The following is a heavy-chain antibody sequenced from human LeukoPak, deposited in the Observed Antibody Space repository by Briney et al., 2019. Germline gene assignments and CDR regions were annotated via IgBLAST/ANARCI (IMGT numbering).Heavy chain of an antibody. Sequence: SETLSLTCTVSGGSVSSGSYYWNWIRQPPGKGLEWIGYVYYSGSTNYNPSLKSRVTISVDTSNNQFSLKLSSVTAADTAVYYCARANYGGNSSFDYWGQGTLVTVSS. CDR1: GGSVSSGSYY. CDR3: ARANYGGNSSFDY. J-gene: IGHJ4*02. D-gene: IGHD4-23*01. CDR2: VYYSGST. V-gene: IGHV4-61*01.